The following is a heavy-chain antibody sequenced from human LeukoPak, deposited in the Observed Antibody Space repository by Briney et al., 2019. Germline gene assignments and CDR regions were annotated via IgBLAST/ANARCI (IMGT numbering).Heavy chain of an antibody. CDR1: GYTFTNNY. CDR2: INPRGGDT. V-gene: IGHV1-46*01. Sequence: GASVKISCKASGYTFTNNYIHWVRQAPGQGLEWMGMINPRGGDTGFAQKFHDRLTMSRDTSTSTVYMELYTLRSEDTAIYYCARDRGGYGYYFNSWGQGTLVTVSS. D-gene: IGHD2-15*01. CDR3: ARDRGGYGYYFNS. J-gene: IGHJ4*02.